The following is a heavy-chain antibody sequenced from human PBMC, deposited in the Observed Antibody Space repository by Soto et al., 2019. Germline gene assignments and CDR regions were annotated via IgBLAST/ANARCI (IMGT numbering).Heavy chain of an antibody. CDR2: INHSGST. J-gene: IGHJ4*02. V-gene: IGHV4-34*01. Sequence: SETLCLTCAVYGGTFGGYYWRWIRQPPGKGLEWIGEINHSGSTNYNPSLKSRVTISVDTSKNQFSLKLSSVTAADTAVYYCARVTLGYSSSQFDYWGQGTLVTVSS. D-gene: IGHD6-13*01. CDR3: ARVTLGYSSSQFDY. CDR1: GGTFGGYY.